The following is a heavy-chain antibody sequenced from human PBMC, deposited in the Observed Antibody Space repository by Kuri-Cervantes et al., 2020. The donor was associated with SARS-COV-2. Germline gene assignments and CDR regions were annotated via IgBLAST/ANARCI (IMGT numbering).Heavy chain of an antibody. Sequence: ASVKVSCKASGGTFSSYAINWVRQAPGQGPEWMGWMNPNSGNSGYAQKLQGRVTMTRDTSISTAYMELSRLRSDDTAVYYCARSAESGGFGELLVDYWGQGTLVTVSS. V-gene: IGHV1-8*02. CDR2: MNPNSGNS. CDR3: ARSAESGGFGELLVDY. D-gene: IGHD3-10*01. CDR1: GGTFSSYA. J-gene: IGHJ4*02.